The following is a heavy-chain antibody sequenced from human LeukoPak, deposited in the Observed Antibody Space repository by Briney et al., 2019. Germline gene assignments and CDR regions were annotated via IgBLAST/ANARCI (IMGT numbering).Heavy chain of an antibody. D-gene: IGHD1-20*01. CDR3: ARDGFVGPVTAYLDY. CDR1: GFTFNNYA. J-gene: IGHJ4*01. V-gene: IGHV3-74*01. Sequence: GGSLRLSCAASGFTFNNYAMHWVRQAPGKGLEWVSRLGYDGRGTNYADSVKGRFTISRDNAKNILYLQMSSLRADDTALYYCARDGFVGPVTAYLDYWSQGTLVTVSS. CDR2: LGYDGRGT.